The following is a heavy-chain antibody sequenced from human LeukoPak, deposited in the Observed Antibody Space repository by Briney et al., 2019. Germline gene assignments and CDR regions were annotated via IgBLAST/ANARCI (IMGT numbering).Heavy chain of an antibody. CDR1: GFTFSSYS. CDR2: ISSSSSTI. Sequence: PGGSLRLSCAASGFTFSSYSMNWVRQAPGKGLEWVSYISSSSSTIYYADSVKGRFTISRDNAKNSLHLQMNSLRAEDTAVYYCARVGDGYNVGFDYWGQGTLVTVSS. J-gene: IGHJ4*02. V-gene: IGHV3-48*01. CDR3: ARVGDGYNVGFDY. D-gene: IGHD5-24*01.